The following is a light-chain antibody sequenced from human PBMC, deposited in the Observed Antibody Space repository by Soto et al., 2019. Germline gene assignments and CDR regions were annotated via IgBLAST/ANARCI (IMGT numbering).Light chain of an antibody. Sequence: DIQMTQSPASLSASVGDRVTINCRASQSVRDYLNWYQHKPGMAPQLLIYAASNLHSGVPSRFSGSGSGTDFTLTITSLQPEDFATYYCQQTFGIFPWTFGQGTKVDIK. CDR1: QSVRDY. CDR2: AAS. CDR3: QQTFGIFPWT. J-gene: IGKJ1*01. V-gene: IGKV1-39*01.